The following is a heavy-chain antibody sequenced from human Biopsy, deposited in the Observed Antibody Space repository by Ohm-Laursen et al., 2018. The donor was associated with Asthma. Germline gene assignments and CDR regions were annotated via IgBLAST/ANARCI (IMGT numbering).Heavy chain of an antibody. CDR3: VRDGTDDAFDI. Sequence: SLRLSCAATGFSFSNFAIHWVRQAPGKGLEWVGVISKDASTQDYADSVKGRFTMARDNSKDTLDLQMNSLREEDTAVYYCVRDGTDDAFDIWGQGTVVSVSS. V-gene: IGHV3-30*01. CDR2: ISKDASTQ. D-gene: IGHD1-1*01. J-gene: IGHJ3*02. CDR1: GFSFSNFA.